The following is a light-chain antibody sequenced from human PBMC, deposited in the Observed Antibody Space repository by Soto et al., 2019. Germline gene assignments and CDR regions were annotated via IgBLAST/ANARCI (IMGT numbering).Light chain of an antibody. CDR3: QQSYSAPRFT. CDR2: AAS. V-gene: IGKV1-39*01. Sequence: DIQMTQSPSSLSASVGDRVTITCRASQSISRYLNWYQHKPGKAPRLLIYAASSLQSGVPARFSGSGSGTDFTLPISGLQPEDFATYYCQQSYSAPRFTFGPGTKVDIK. J-gene: IGKJ3*01. CDR1: QSISRY.